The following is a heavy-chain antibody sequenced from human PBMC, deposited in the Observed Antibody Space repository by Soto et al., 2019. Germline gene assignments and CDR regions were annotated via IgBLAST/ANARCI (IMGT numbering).Heavy chain of an antibody. D-gene: IGHD2-2*02. V-gene: IGHV3-30-3*01. CDR2: ISYDGGNK. J-gene: IGHJ4*02. CDR3: ARERLPYTNDWLFDS. Sequence: QVQLVESGGGVVQPGKSLRLSCAASIFTFNNYAMHWVRQAPGKGLEWVAVISYDGGNKYYADSVKGRFTISRDNSKNTLYLQMNSLRAEDTAVYYCARERLPYTNDWLFDSCDQGTLVTVSS. CDR1: IFTFNNYA.